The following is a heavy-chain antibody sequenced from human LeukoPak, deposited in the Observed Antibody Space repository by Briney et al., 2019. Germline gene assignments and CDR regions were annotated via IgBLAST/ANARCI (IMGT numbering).Heavy chain of an antibody. V-gene: IGHV3-33*01. CDR2: MWHDGSNK. Sequence: GRSLRLSCAASGVTFSNYGMHWVRQAPGKGLEWVADMWHDGSNKYYADSVKGRFTISRDNSKNTLYLQMNSLRAEDTAIYYCARQLSPSYYDSSGFSYPDYWGQGTLVTVSS. J-gene: IGHJ4*02. CDR1: GVTFSNYG. D-gene: IGHD3-22*01. CDR3: ARQLSPSYYDSSGFSYPDY.